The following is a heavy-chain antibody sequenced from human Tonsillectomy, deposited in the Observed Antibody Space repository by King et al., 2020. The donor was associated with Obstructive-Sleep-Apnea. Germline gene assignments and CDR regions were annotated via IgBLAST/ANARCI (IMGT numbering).Heavy chain of an antibody. D-gene: IGHD3-22*01. CDR1: GFSLSTSGVG. J-gene: IGHJ4*02. Sequence: TLKESGPTLVKPTQTLTLTCTFSGFSLSTSGVGVGWIRQPPGKALEWLALIYWDDDKRYSPSLKSRLTITKDTSKNQVVLTMTNMDPVDTATYYCAHIRGGGYSDYYFDYWGQGTLVTVSS. V-gene: IGHV2-5*02. CDR2: IYWDDDK. CDR3: AHIRGGGYSDYYFDY.